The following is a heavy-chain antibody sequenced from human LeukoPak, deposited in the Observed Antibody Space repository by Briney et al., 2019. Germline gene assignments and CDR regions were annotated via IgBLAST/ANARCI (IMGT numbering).Heavy chain of an antibody. CDR1: GGSISSYY. Sequence: SETLSLTCTVSGGSISSYYWSWIRQPPGKGLEWIGEINHSGGTNYNPSLKSRVTISVDTSKKQFSLKMYSVTAADTAVYYCARGLWSGSFLPPRWGQGTLVTVSS. D-gene: IGHD1-26*01. CDR2: INHSGGT. CDR3: ARGLWSGSFLPPR. V-gene: IGHV4-34*01. J-gene: IGHJ4*02.